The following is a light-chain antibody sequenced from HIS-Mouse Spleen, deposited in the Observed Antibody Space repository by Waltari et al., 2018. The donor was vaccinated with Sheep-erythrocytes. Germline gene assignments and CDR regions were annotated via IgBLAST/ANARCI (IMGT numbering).Light chain of an antibody. Sequence: DIQMTQSPSSLSASVGDRVTITCRASQSISSYLNWYQQKPGKAPKLPIYAASSLQSGVRSRVGGSGAGTEFTLTISSLQPEDFATYYCQQSYSTPYTFGQGTKLEIK. CDR3: QQSYSTPYT. J-gene: IGKJ2*01. CDR2: AAS. V-gene: IGKV1-39*01. CDR1: QSISSY.